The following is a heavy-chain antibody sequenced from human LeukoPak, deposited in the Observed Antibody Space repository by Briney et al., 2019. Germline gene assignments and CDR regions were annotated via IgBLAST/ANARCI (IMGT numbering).Heavy chain of an antibody. V-gene: IGHV4-59*01. CDR1: GGSISSYY. CDR3: ATRRIAVAAPFDF. Sequence: PSETLSLTRTVSGGSISSYYWSWIRQPPGKGLEWIGYIYYSGSTKYNPSLKSRVTISVDTSKNQFSLKVSSVTAADTAVYYCATRRIAVAAPFDFWGQGTLVTVSS. J-gene: IGHJ4*02. D-gene: IGHD6-19*01. CDR2: IYYSGST.